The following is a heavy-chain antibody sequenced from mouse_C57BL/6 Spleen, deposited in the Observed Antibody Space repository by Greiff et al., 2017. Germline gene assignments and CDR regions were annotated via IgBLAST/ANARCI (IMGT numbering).Heavy chain of an antibody. CDR1: GYAFSSSW. CDR2: IYPGDGDT. V-gene: IGHV1-82*01. CDR3: AKIYYGYEGYAMDY. Sequence: QVQLQQSGPELVKPGASVKISCKASGYAFSSSWMNWVKQRPGKGLEWIGRIYPGDGDTNYNGTFKGKATLTADKSSSTAYMQLSSLTSEDSAVYFCAKIYYGYEGYAMDYWGQGTSVTVSS. J-gene: IGHJ4*01. D-gene: IGHD2-2*01.